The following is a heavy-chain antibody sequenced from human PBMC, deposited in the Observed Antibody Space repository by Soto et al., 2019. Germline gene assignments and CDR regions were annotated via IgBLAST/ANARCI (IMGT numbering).Heavy chain of an antibody. J-gene: IGHJ4*02. CDR2: IWHDGSNK. CDR1: GFTFSNYG. V-gene: IGHV3-33*01. CDR3: AREAGYQLPGQQLPDY. D-gene: IGHD6-13*01. Sequence: QVQLVESGGGVVQPGRSLRLSCAASGFTFSNYGMHWVRQAPNKGLEWVAGIWHDGSNKYHATSVEGRFTISRANSNNTLYLQMNSLRVEDTAVYYCAREAGYQLPGQQLPDYWGQGTLVTVSS.